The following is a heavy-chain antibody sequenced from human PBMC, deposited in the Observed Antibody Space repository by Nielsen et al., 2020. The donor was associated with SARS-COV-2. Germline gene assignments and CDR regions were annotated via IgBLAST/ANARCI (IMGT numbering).Heavy chain of an antibody. CDR3: ARGSSGLLDY. J-gene: IGHJ4*02. D-gene: IGHD3-22*01. Sequence: GGSLRLSCAASGFTVSSNYMSWVRQAPGKGLERVSVIYSGGSTYYADSVKGRFTISRDNSKNTLYLQMNSLRAEDTDVYYCARGSSGLLDYWGQGTLVTVSS. V-gene: IGHV3-53*01. CDR2: IYSGGST. CDR1: GFTVSSNY.